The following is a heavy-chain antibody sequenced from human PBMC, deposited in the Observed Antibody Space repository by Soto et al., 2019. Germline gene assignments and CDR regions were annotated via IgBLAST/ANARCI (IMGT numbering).Heavy chain of an antibody. Sequence: QVQLVESGGGVVQPGRSLRVSCEASGFIFSNYAMHWVRQAPGKGLEWVAVVSYDGHNQFYAESVKGRFTISRDSSKTTLYLQMNNLREEDTAVYYCARDRVYYYDNSGYYNFDYWGQGTLVIVSS. CDR3: ARDRVYYYDNSGYYNFDY. J-gene: IGHJ4*02. CDR1: GFIFSNYA. V-gene: IGHV3-30-3*01. D-gene: IGHD3-22*01. CDR2: VSYDGHNQ.